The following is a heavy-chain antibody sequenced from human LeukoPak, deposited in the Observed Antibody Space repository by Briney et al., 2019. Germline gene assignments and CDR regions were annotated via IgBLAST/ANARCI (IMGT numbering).Heavy chain of an antibody. CDR3: AREPAALGRSIDI. V-gene: IGHV4-38-2*02. CDR1: GYSISSGYY. J-gene: IGHJ3*02. CDR2: IYHSGST. Sequence: SETLSLTCTVSGYSISSGYYWGWIRQPPGKGLEWIGSIYHSGSTYYNPSLKSRVTISVDTSKNQFSLKLSSVTAADTAVYYCAREPAALGRSIDIWGQGTMVTVSS. D-gene: IGHD1-14*01.